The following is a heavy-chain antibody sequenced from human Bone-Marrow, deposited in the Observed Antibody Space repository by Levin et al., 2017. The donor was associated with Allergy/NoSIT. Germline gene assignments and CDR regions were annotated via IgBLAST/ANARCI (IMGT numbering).Heavy chain of an antibody. J-gene: IGHJ4*02. V-gene: IGHV3-30-3*01. CDR3: ASSGSTVVTPEY. Sequence: PGGSLRLSCAASGFTFSSYAMHWVRQAPGKGLEWVAIISYDGSNKYYADSVKGRFTISRDNSKNTLYVQMNSLKVEDTAVYYCASSGSTVVTPEYWGQGTLVTVSS. D-gene: IGHD4-23*01. CDR1: GFTFSSYA. CDR2: ISYDGSNK.